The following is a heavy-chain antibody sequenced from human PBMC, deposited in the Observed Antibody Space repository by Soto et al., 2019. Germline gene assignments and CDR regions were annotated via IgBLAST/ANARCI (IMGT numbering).Heavy chain of an antibody. Sequence: WDTLSLTCAVYGGSFSGYYWTWIRHPPGTGLEWIGEINHSGSTNYNPSLKSRVTISVDTSKNQFSLKLTSVTAADTAVYYCATATPGPIGAAGITWHYYYGMDVWGQGTTVT. J-gene: IGHJ6*02. CDR2: INHSGST. CDR1: GGSFSGYY. CDR3: ATATPGPIGAAGITWHYYYGMDV. D-gene: IGHD6-13*01. V-gene: IGHV4-34*01.